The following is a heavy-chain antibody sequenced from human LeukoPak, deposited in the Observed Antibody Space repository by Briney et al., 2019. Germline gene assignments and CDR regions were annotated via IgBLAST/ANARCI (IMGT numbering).Heavy chain of an antibody. Sequence: TGGSLRLSCAASGFTFSNYWMSWVRQAPGKGLEWVANINEDGSAQYYVGSVRGRFSISRDNAKNSLYLQMNSLRVGDTAVYYCAREATGIGINWFDPWGQGTLVTVSS. V-gene: IGHV3-7*01. J-gene: IGHJ5*02. CDR2: INEDGSAQ. CDR3: AREATGIGINWFDP. D-gene: IGHD5-12*01. CDR1: GFTFSNYW.